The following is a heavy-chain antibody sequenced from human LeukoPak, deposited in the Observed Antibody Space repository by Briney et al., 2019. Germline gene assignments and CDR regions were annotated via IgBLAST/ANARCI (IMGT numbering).Heavy chain of an antibody. Sequence: KASETLSLTCAVSGYSISSGYYWGWIRQPPGKGLEWIGSIYHSGSTYYNPSLKSRVTISVDTSKNQFSLKLSSVTAADTAVYYCAKTVTVTTSAFDIWGQGTMVTVSS. CDR2: IYHSGST. V-gene: IGHV4-38-2*01. CDR3: AKTVTVTTSAFDI. D-gene: IGHD4-17*01. J-gene: IGHJ3*02. CDR1: GYSISSGYY.